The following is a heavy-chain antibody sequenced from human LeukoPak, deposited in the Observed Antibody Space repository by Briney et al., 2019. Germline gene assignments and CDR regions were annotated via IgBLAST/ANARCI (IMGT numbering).Heavy chain of an antibody. CDR3: ARAGRSSWRKGDAFDI. CDR1: GYTFNNYG. CDR2: ISGYNDNT. V-gene: IGHV1-18*01. D-gene: IGHD6-13*01. J-gene: IGHJ3*02. Sequence: GASVKVSCKASGYTFNNYGISWVRQAPGQGLEWMGWISGYNDNTKYVQKLQGRVTMTTDTSTSTVYMELRSLTSDDTAVYYCARAGRSSWRKGDAFDIWGQGTMVTVSS.